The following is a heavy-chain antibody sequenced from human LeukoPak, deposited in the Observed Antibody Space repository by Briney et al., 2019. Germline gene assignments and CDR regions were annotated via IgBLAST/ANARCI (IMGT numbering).Heavy chain of an antibody. V-gene: IGHV1-2*02. CDR2: INPNSGGT. CDR3: ASGLGYCSGGSCRNWFDP. CDR1: GYTFTSYY. D-gene: IGHD2-15*01. Sequence: ASVKVSCKASGYTFTSYYMHWVRQAPGQGLEWMGWINPNSGGTNYAQKFQGRVTMTRDTSISTAYMELSRLRSDDTAVYYCASGLGYCSGGSCRNWFDPWGQGTLVTVSS. J-gene: IGHJ5*02.